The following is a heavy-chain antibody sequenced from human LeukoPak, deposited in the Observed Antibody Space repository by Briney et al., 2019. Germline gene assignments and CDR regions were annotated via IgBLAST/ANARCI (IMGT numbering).Heavy chain of an antibody. CDR1: GGSITSHY. Sequence: PSETLSLTCTVSGGSITSHYRSWIRQAPGKGLEWIGFIYYSGRTKYNPSLQSRVTISLDTSEKKFSLKVTSVTAADTAVYYCTRLLDNDSSGDPDTFDMWGQGTVVTVSS. CDR3: TRLLDNDSSGDPDTFDM. J-gene: IGHJ3*02. D-gene: IGHD3-22*01. V-gene: IGHV4-59*08. CDR2: IYYSGRT.